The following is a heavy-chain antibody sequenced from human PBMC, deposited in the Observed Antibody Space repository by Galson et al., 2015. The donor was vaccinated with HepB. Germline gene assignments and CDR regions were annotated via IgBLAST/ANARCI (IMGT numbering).Heavy chain of an antibody. CDR1: GFTFSNAW. Sequence: SLRLSCEASGFTFSNAWLSWVRQAPGKGLEWVGRIKSNTDGGTTDYAAPVKGRFTISRDDSKNTLYLQMNSLKTEDTAVYYCTTVGIAVAGHDAFDIWGQGTMVTVSS. D-gene: IGHD6-19*01. V-gene: IGHV3-15*01. CDR3: TTVGIAVAGHDAFDI. CDR2: IKSNTDGGTT. J-gene: IGHJ3*02.